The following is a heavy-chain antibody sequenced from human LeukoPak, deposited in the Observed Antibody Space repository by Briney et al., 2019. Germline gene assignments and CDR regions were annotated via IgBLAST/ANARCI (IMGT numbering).Heavy chain of an antibody. Sequence: GGSLRLSCAASGFTFSSYSMNWVRQAPGKGLEWVSSISSSSSYIYYADSVKGRFTISRDNAKNSLYLQMNSLRAEDTAVYYCARLLVVVAATKGEYFDYWGQGTLVTVSS. CDR3: ARLLVVVAATKGEYFDY. CDR2: ISSSSSYI. CDR1: GFTFSSYS. V-gene: IGHV3-21*01. J-gene: IGHJ4*02. D-gene: IGHD2-15*01.